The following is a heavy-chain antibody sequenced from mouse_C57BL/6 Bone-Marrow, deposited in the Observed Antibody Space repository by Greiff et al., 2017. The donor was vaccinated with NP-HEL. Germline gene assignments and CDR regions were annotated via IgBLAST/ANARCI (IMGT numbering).Heavy chain of an antibody. D-gene: IGHD1-1*01. CDR2: IRNKANNHAT. Sequence: EVKLVESGGGLVQPGGSMKLSCAASGFTFSDAWMDWVRQSPEKGLEWVAEIRNKANNHATYFAESVKGRFTISRDDSKSSVYLQMNSLRAEDTGIYYCTSYVMDYAMDYWGQGTSVTVSS. CDR1: GFTFSDAW. CDR3: TSYVMDYAMDY. J-gene: IGHJ4*01. V-gene: IGHV6-6*01.